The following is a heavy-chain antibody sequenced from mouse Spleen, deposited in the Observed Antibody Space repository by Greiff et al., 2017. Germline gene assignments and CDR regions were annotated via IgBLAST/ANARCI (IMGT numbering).Heavy chain of an antibody. CDR1: GFSLTSYG. CDR3: ARRAYYGSSYPYYYAMDY. J-gene: IGHJ4*01. D-gene: IGHD1-1*01. CDR2: IWSGGST. V-gene: IGHV2-2*02. Sequence: QVQLQQSGPGLVQPSQSLSITCTVSGFSLTSYGVHWVRQSPGKGLEWLGVIWSGGSTDYNAALISRMSISKDNSKSQVFFKMNSLQANDTAIYYCARRAYYGSSYPYYYAMDYWGQGTSVTVSS.